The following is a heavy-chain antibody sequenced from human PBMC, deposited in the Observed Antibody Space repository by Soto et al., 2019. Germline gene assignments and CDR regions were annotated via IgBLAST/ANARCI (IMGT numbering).Heavy chain of an antibody. CDR2: SYYSGST. Sequence: QVQLQESGPGLVKPSETLSLTCTVSGGSISSYYWSWIRQPPGKGLEWIGYSYYSGSTNYNPSLKSRVTIAVATSKTQFSLKLSSVTAADTAVYYCSRVYSGYDFYYFDYWGQGTLVTVSS. CDR1: GGSISSYY. V-gene: IGHV4-59*01. CDR3: SRVYSGYDFYYFDY. D-gene: IGHD5-12*01. J-gene: IGHJ4*02.